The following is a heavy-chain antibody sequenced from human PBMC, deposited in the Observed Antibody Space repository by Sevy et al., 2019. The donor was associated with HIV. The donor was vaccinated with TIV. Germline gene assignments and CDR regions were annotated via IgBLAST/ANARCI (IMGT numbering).Heavy chain of an antibody. CDR1: GYTFTSYG. CDR2: ISAYNGNT. V-gene: IGHV1-18*04. J-gene: IGHJ5*02. D-gene: IGHD3-22*01. CDR3: ARASYYYDSSGYANWFDP. Sequence: ASVKVSCKASGYTFTSYGISWVRQAPGQGLEWMGWISAYNGNTNYAQKLQGRVTMTTDTSTSTAYMELRSLRSDDTAVYYCARASYYYDSSGYANWFDPWGLGTLVTVSS.